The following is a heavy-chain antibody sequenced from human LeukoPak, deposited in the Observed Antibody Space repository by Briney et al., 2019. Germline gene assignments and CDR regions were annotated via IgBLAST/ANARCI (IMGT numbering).Heavy chain of an antibody. CDR2: INPDGTST. Sequence: PGGSLRLPCAASGFTFSTYWMHWVRQAPGKGLVWVSRINPDGTSTSNADSVKGRFTISRDNAKNTVYLQVNSLRAEDTAVYYCTRATAVAFDYWGQGTLVTV. V-gene: IGHV3-74*01. CDR1: GFTFSTYW. J-gene: IGHJ4*02. D-gene: IGHD6-25*01. CDR3: TRATAVAFDY.